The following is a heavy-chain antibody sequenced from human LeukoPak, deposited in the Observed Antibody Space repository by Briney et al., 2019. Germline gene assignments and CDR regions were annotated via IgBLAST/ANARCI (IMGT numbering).Heavy chain of an antibody. V-gene: IGHV4-39*07. J-gene: IGHJ6*03. Sequence: PSETLSLTCTVSGGSISSTTYYWGWIRQPPGKGLEWVGTIYYSGSTYYNPSLNSRVTMSVDTSKNQFSLKLSSVTAADTAVYYCAREPPPAQVDYGSGGIRVGSSYYYMNVWGKGTTVTVSS. CDR3: AREPPPAQVDYGSGGIRVGSSYYYMNV. D-gene: IGHD3-10*01. CDR1: GGSISSTTYY. CDR2: IYYSGST.